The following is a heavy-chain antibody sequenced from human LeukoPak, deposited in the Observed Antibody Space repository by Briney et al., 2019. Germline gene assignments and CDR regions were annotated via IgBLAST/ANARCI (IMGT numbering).Heavy chain of an antibody. CDR3: ARWFGDPGWFDP. V-gene: IGHV3-30*03. D-gene: IGHD3-10*01. J-gene: IGHJ5*02. Sequence: PGRSLRLSCAASGFTFSSYGMHWVRQAPGKGLEWVAVISYDGSNKYYADSVKGRFTISRDNSKNTLYLQMNSLRAEDTAVYYCARWFGDPGWFDPWGQGTLVTVSS. CDR1: GFTFSSYG. CDR2: ISYDGSNK.